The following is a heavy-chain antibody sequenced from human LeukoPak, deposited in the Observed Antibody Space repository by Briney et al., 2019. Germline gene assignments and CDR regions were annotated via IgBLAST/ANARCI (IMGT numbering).Heavy chain of an antibody. CDR2: INHSGST. J-gene: IGHJ6*02. V-gene: IGHV4-34*01. Sequence: SETLSLTCAVYGGSFSGYYWSWIRQPPGKGLEWIGEINHSGSTNYNPSLKSRVTISVDTSKNQFSLKLSSVTAADTAVYYCARGTCSSTSCYAGPFYYYYYGIDVWGQGTTVTVSS. D-gene: IGHD2-2*01. CDR1: GGSFSGYY. CDR3: ARGTCSSTSCYAGPFYYYYYGIDV.